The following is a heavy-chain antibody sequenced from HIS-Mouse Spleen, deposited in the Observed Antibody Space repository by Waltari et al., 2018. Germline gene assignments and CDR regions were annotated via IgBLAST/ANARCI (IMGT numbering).Heavy chain of an antibody. V-gene: IGHV3-21*01. D-gene: IGHD5-12*01. CDR3: ARDPSGYDNH. J-gene: IGHJ5*02. Sequence: EVQLVESGGGLVKPGGSLRLSCAASGFTFSRYSMHGVRQAPGKGLEWVSSISSSSSYIYYADSVKGRFTISRDNAKNSLYLQMNSLRAEDTAVYYCARDPSGYDNHWGQGTLVTVSS. CDR1: GFTFSRYS. CDR2: ISSSSSYI.